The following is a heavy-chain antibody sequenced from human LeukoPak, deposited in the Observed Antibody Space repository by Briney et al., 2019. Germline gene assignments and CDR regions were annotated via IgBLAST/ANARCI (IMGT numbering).Heavy chain of an antibody. V-gene: IGHV1-46*01. CDR1: EYTFTSYY. CDR3: AREGQQLGSFDY. CDR2: INPRDGST. J-gene: IGHJ4*02. D-gene: IGHD1-1*01. Sequence: GASVKVSCKASEYTFTSYYMHWVRQAPGQGLEWMGIINPRDGSTNYAQKYQGRITMTTDTSTSTVYMDLSSLGSEDTAVHYCAREGQQLGSFDYWGQGTLVTVSS.